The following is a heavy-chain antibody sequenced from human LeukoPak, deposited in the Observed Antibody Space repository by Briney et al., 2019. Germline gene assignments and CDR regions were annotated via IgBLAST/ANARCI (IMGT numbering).Heavy chain of an antibody. V-gene: IGHV3-74*01. Sequence: GGSLRLSCAASGFTFSNYWMHWVRQAPGKGLVWVSRISSDGSVTTYADSVKGRFTISRDNAKNSLYLQMNSLRAEDTAVYYCAREKMEGGYRSGWLDYWGQGTLVTVSS. CDR3: AREKMEGGYRSGWLDY. D-gene: IGHD6-19*01. CDR1: GFTFSNYW. CDR2: ISSDGSVT. J-gene: IGHJ4*02.